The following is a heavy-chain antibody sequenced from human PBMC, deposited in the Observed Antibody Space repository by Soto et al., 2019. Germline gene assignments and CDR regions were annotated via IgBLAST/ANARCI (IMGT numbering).Heavy chain of an antibody. V-gene: IGHV4-4*02. D-gene: IGHD6-13*01. CDR3: ARDQGSHPGD. CDR1: GVSISSDNW. Sequence: QVHLQESGPGLVRPSGTVSLTCAVSGVSISSDNWWSWVRQPPGKAREWIGEIHHSGSTNYNPSRKSRVTMSVVPSKDLFSLTLNSVTAADTAFYYCARDQGSHPGDWGQGTLVSVSS. J-gene: IGHJ4*02. CDR2: IHHSGST.